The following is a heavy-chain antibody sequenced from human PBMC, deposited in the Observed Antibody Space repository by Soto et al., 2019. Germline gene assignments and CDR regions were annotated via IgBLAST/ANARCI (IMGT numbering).Heavy chain of an antibody. J-gene: IGHJ4*02. CDR1: GYTFINYG. CDR3: ARWLYGSGSYYFD. Sequence: QVQLVQSGAEVKKPGASVKVSCKASGYTFINYGISWVRQAPGQGLEWIGWISPHNGNTNFAQNFQGRVTMTTDASTTTAYMELRSLRSDDTAVYYCARWLYGSGSYYFDWGQGTLVTVSS. CDR2: ISPHNGNT. D-gene: IGHD3-10*01. V-gene: IGHV1-18*01.